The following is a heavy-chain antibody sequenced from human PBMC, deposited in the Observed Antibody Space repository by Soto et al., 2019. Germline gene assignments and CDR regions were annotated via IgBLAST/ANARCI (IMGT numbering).Heavy chain of an antibody. V-gene: IGHV1-3*01. CDR1: GYTFTNYA. J-gene: IGHJ5*02. CDR3: ARVGGALQWFKESNNWFDP. Sequence: VQLVQSGAEVKEPGASVKVSCQASGYTFTNYAIHWVRQAPGQRLEWMGWINADNANTKYSQKVQDRVAITRDTSAKIIYMDLSSLRSEDTAVYYCARVGGALQWFKESNNWFDPWGQGTLVTVSS. D-gene: IGHD3-10*01. CDR2: INADNANT.